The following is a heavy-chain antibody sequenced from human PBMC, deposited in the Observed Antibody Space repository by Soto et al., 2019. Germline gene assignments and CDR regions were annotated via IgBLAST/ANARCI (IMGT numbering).Heavy chain of an antibody. CDR2: IYLGDSDT. Sequence: GESLKISCKGSGYSFSCYWIGWVRQMPGKGLEWMGIIYLGDSDTRYSPSFQGQVTISADKSISTAYLQWSSLKASDTAMYYFTKRPYYSDTSGYPNAFDIWGQGTMVTVSS. V-gene: IGHV5-51*01. CDR1: GYSFSCYW. D-gene: IGHD3-22*01. J-gene: IGHJ3*02. CDR3: TKRPYYSDTSGYPNAFDI.